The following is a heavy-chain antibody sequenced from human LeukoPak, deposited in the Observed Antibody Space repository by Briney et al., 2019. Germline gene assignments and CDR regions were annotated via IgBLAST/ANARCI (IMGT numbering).Heavy chain of an antibody. J-gene: IGHJ6*02. D-gene: IGHD2-2*01. Sequence: PGGSLRLSCAASGFTFSSYAMSWVRQAPGKGLEWVSGISGSGGGITYYTDSVKGRFTISRDNPKNTLYLQMNSLRAEDTAVYYCATVYSSSPLRPMDVWGQGTTVTVSS. CDR2: ISGSGGGIT. V-gene: IGHV3-23*01. CDR3: ATVYSSSPLRPMDV. CDR1: GFTFSSYA.